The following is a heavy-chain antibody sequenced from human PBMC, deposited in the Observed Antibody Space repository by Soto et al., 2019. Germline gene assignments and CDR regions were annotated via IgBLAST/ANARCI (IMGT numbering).Heavy chain of an antibody. CDR1: GGSFSGYY. D-gene: IGHD4-17*01. Sequence: SETLSLTCAVYGGSFSGYYWSWIRQPPGKGLEWLGEINHSEITNYNPSLKSRVSISIDTSKRQFSLNLSSVTAADTAVYYCARDLRFQGHDYADYLGYGMDVWGQGTTVTVSS. J-gene: IGHJ6*02. CDR2: INHSEIT. V-gene: IGHV4-34*01. CDR3: ARDLRFQGHDYADYLGYGMDV.